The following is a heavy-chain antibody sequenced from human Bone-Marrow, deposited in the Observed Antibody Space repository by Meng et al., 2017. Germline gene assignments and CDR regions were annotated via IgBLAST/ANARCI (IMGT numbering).Heavy chain of an antibody. CDR3: ARDNALYWYFDL. J-gene: IGHJ2*01. Sequence: GGSLRLSCAASGFSFSDYEMNWVRQAPGKGLEWVSYISGSGDTMYHADSVKGRFTISRDNAKNSLYLQMNSLRSEDTAVYYCARDNALYWYFDLWGRGTLVTVSS. V-gene: IGHV3-48*03. CDR1: GFSFSDYE. CDR2: ISGSGDTM.